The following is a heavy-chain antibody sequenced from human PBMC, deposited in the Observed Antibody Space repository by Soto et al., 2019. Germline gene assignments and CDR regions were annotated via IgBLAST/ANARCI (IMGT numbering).Heavy chain of an antibody. CDR3: ARDRGPSSGYYPYWFDP. Sequence: QVQLVQSGAEVKKPGSSVKVSCKASGGTFSSYAITWVRQAPGQGLEWMGGIIPIFGTANYAQKFQARVTITADESTSTGALELSSLRSEDTAVCYCARDRGPSSGYYPYWFDPWGQGTLVTVSS. J-gene: IGHJ5*02. CDR1: GGTFSSYA. V-gene: IGHV1-69*12. D-gene: IGHD3-22*01. CDR2: IIPIFGTA.